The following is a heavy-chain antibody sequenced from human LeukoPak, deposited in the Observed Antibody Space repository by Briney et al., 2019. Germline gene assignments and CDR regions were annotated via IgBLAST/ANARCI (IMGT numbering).Heavy chain of an antibody. V-gene: IGHV1-8*01. CDR2: MNPNSGNT. Sequence: ASVQVSCKASGYTFISYDINWVRQATGQGLEWMGWMNPNSGNTGYAQKFQGRVNMTRNTSKSTAYMELSSLRSEDTAVYYCARRLHSSRRWFDPWGQGTLVTVSS. J-gene: IGHJ5*02. CDR3: ARRLHSSRRWFDP. CDR1: GYTFISYD. D-gene: IGHD6-13*01.